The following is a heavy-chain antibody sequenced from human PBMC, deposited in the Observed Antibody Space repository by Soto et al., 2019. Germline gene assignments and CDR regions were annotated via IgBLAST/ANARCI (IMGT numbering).Heavy chain of an antibody. CDR3: ARDFCGGDCWGPSHAFDI. D-gene: IGHD2-21*02. Sequence: SETLSLTCTVSGGSVSSGSYYWSWIRQPPGKGLEWIGYIYYSGSTNYNPSLKSRVTISVDTSKNQFSLKLSSVTAADTAVYYCARDFCGGDCWGPSHAFDIWGQGTMVTVSS. J-gene: IGHJ3*02. V-gene: IGHV4-61*01. CDR2: IYYSGST. CDR1: GGSVSSGSYY.